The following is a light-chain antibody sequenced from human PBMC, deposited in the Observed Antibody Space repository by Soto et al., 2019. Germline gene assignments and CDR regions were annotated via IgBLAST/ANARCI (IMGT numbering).Light chain of an antibody. CDR3: QQYDNWPPIT. CDR2: GAS. CDR1: QSVSNN. Sequence: EIVLTHSPGTLSLSPWEIATLSCRASQSVSNNYLAWYQQKPGQAPRLLIYGASTRATGIPARFSGSGSGTEFTLTISSLQSEDFAVYYCQQYDNWPPITFGQGTRLEIK. J-gene: IGKJ5*01. V-gene: IGKV3-15*01.